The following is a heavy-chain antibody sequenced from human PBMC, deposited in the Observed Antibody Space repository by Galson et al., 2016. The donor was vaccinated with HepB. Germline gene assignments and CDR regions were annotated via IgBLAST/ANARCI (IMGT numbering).Heavy chain of an antibody. D-gene: IGHD3-22*01. Sequence: PALVKPTQTLTLTCTFSGFSLSTSGMCVSWIRQPPGKALEWPARIDWDDDKYYSISLKTRLTISKDTSKNQVVLTMTNVDPVDTATYYCARVSYYDSSGNPGVYYGMDVWGQGTTVTVAS. V-gene: IGHV2-70*11. CDR3: ARVSYYDSSGNPGVYYGMDV. J-gene: IGHJ6*02. CDR2: IDWDDDK. CDR1: GFSLSTSGMC.